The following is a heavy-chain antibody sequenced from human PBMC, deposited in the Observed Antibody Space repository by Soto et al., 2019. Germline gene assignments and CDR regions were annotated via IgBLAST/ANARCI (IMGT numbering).Heavy chain of an antibody. CDR3: VKRYCSGGSCYSFDY. J-gene: IGHJ4*02. D-gene: IGHD2-15*01. V-gene: IGHV3-64D*06. CDR2: ISSNGGST. Sequence: GGSLRLSCSASGFTFSSYAMHWVRQAPGKGLEYVSAISSNGGSTYYADSVKGRFTISRDNSKNTLYLQMSSLRAEDTAVYYCVKRYCSGGSCYSFDYWGQGTLVTVS. CDR1: GFTFSSYA.